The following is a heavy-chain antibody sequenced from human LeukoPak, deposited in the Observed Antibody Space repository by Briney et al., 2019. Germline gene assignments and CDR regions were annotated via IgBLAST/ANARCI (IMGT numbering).Heavy chain of an antibody. Sequence: SETPSLTCTVSGGSVSSGSYYWSWIRQPPGKGLEWIGYIYYSGSTNYNPSLKSRVTISVDTSKNQFSLKLSSVTAADTAAYYCARDSVPYAFDIWGQGTMVTVSS. CDR1: GGSVSSGSYY. CDR3: ARDSVPYAFDI. CDR2: IYYSGST. V-gene: IGHV4-61*01. J-gene: IGHJ3*02. D-gene: IGHD6-6*01.